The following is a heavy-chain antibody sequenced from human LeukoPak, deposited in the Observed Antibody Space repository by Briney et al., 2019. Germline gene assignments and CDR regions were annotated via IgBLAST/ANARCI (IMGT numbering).Heavy chain of an antibody. J-gene: IGHJ5*02. CDR2: INHSGST. V-gene: IGHV4-34*01. CDR3: ARTGRITMVRGVLWFDP. Sequence: SETLSLTCAVYGGSFSGYYWSWIRQPPGKGLEWIGEINHSGSTNYNPSLKSRVTISVDTSKNQFSLKLSSVTAADTAVYYCARTGRITMVRGVLWFDPWGQGTLVTVSS. D-gene: IGHD3-10*01. CDR1: GGSFSGYY.